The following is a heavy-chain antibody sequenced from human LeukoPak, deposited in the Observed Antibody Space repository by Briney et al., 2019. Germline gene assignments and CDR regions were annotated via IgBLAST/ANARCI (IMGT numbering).Heavy chain of an antibody. CDR3: ARQAVAAYYYGMDV. CDR2: ISSSGSTI. Sequence: PGGSLRLSCAASGFTFSDYYMSWIRQAPGKGLEWVSYISSSGSTIYYADSVKGRFTISRDNAKNSLYLQMNSLRAEDTAVYYCARQAVAAYYYGMDVWGQGTTVTVSS. V-gene: IGHV3-11*01. J-gene: IGHJ6*02. CDR1: GFTFSDYY. D-gene: IGHD6-19*01.